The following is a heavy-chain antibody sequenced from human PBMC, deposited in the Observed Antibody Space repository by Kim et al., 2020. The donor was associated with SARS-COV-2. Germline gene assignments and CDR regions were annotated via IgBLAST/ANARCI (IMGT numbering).Heavy chain of an antibody. CDR2: IIPIFGTA. V-gene: IGHV1-69*13. D-gene: IGHD4-17*01. CDR1: GGTFSSYA. Sequence: SVKVSCKASGGTFSSYAISWVRQAPGQGLEWMGGIIPIFGTANYAQKFQGRVTITADESTSTAYMELSSLRSEDTAVYYCAREYYGDDASGYYFDYWGQGTLVTVSS. J-gene: IGHJ4*02. CDR3: AREYYGDDASGYYFDY.